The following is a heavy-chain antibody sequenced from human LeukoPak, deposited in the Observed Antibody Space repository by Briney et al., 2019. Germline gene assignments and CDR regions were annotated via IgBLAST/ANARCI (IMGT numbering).Heavy chain of an antibody. D-gene: IGHD3-10*01. CDR3: AGTRGLDYYYGMDV. J-gene: IGHJ6*02. CDR2: ISADNGNT. CDR1: GYTFTSYG. V-gene: IGHV1-18*01. Sequence: ASVKVSCKASGYTFTSYGISWVRQAPGQGLEWMGWISADNGNTNYAQNLQGRVTMTTDTSTSTAYMELRSLRSDDTAVYYCAGTRGLDYYYGMDVWGQGTTVTVSS.